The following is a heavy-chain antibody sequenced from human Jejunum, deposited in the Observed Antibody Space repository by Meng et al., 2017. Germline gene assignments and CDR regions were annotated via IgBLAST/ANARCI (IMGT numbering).Heavy chain of an antibody. CDR1: GGFSSIYW. V-gene: IGHV4-4*02. CDR2: MHQSGSS. CDR3: ARGWKYAWFN. J-gene: IGHJ4*02. Sequence: QARVQESGPGLVKPSGALSLTCAVSGGFSSIYWWSWLRQPPGKGLEWIGEMHQSGSSNYNPSLKSRLTMSVDESKNHFSLKLNSVTAADTAVYYCARGWKYAWFNWGQGTPVTVSS. D-gene: IGHD1-7*01.